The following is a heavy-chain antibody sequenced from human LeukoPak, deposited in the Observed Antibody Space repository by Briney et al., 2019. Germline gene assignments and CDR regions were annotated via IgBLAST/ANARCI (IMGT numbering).Heavy chain of an antibody. V-gene: IGHV3-11*04. Sequence: PSETLSLTCAVYGGSFSGYYWSWIRQPPGKGLEWVSYISSSSSTIYYADSVKGRFTISRDNAKNSLYLQMNSLRAEDTAVYYCARAPLLWFGELGADYWGQGTLVTVSS. CDR1: GGSFSGYY. J-gene: IGHJ4*02. D-gene: IGHD3-10*01. CDR2: ISSSSSTI. CDR3: ARAPLLWFGELGADY.